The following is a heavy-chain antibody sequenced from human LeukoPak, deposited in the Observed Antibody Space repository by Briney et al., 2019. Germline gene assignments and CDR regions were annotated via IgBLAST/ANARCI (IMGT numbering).Heavy chain of an antibody. CDR1: GGSISSGGYY. J-gene: IGHJ6*02. CDR3: ARESPRNYYGMDV. CDR2: IYYSGST. Sequence: PSQTLSLTCTVSGGSISSGGYYWSWIRQHPGKGLEWIGYIYYSGSTYYNPSLKSRVTIPVDTSKNQFSLKLSSVTAADTAVYYCARESPRNYYGMDVWGQGTTVTVSS. V-gene: IGHV4-31*03.